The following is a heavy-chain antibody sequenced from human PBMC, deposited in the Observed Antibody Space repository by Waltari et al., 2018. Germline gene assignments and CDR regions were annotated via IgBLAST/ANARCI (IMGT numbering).Heavy chain of an antibody. Sequence: QVQLQESGPGLVKPSATLSLSCTVSGGSLTTYYWSWIRRPPGKGLEYIGYSHASGDTNYRPSLRTRVSMSLDTSKNLFSLKFSSVTAADSAVYYCARVHGSESPLAWGTDVWGQGTAVTVSS. CDR3: ARVHGSESPLAWGTDV. D-gene: IGHD5-12*01. CDR1: GGSLTTYY. CDR2: SHASGDT. V-gene: IGHV4-59*01. J-gene: IGHJ6*02.